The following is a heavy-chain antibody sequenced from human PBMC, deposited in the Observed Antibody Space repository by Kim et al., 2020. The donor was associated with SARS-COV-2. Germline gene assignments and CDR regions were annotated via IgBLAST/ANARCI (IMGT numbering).Heavy chain of an antibody. Sequence: GGSLRLSCAASGFTFNNAWMNWVRQAPGKGLEWVGRIKSKTDGGTLEYGAPMKGRFTISRDDSKTTLFLQMNSLKTEDTAVYYCTTDATMVRGWGYWGQGTLVTVSS. D-gene: IGHD3-10*01. CDR3: TTDATMVRGWGY. CDR2: IKSKTDGGTL. V-gene: IGHV3-15*01. CDR1: GFTFNNAW. J-gene: IGHJ4*02.